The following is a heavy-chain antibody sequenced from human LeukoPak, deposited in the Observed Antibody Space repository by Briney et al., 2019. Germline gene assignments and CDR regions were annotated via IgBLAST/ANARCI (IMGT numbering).Heavy chain of an antibody. CDR3: AKEDHDSSSWPFDY. CDR1: GFTFSSYW. V-gene: IGHV3-33*06. D-gene: IGHD6-13*01. CDR2: IWYDGSNK. J-gene: IGHJ4*02. Sequence: PGGSLRLSCAASGFTFSSYWMSWVRQAPGKGLEWVAVIWYDGSNKYYADSVKGRFTISRDNSKNTLYLQMNSLRAEDTAVYYCAKEDHDSSSWPFDYWGQGTLVTVSS.